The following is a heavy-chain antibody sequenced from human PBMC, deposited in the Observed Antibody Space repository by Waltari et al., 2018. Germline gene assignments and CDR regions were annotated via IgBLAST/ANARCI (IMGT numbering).Heavy chain of an antibody. CDR1: GGTFSSYA. D-gene: IGHD4-17*01. CDR2: VVPILGIA. CDR3: AGDYGDPYQIY. J-gene: IGHJ4*02. V-gene: IGHV1-69*10. Sequence: QVQLVQSGAEVKKPGSSVKVSCKASGGTFSSYAISWVRQAPGQGLEWMGGVVPILGIANYARKVQGRVTITADKSTSTAYMELSSLRSEDTAVYYCAGDYGDPYQIYWGQGTLVTVSS.